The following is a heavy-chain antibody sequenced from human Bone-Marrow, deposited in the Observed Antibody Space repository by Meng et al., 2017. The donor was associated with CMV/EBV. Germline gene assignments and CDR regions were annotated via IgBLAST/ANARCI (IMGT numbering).Heavy chain of an antibody. Sequence: ASVKVSCKASGYTFTGYYMHWVRQAPGQGLEWMGWINPNSGGTNYAQKFQGRVTMTRDTSISTAYMELSRLRSDDTAVYYCARAYTFEYSSSSGFWFDPWGQGTLVTVYS. CDR1: GYTFTGYY. V-gene: IGHV1-2*02. J-gene: IGHJ5*02. D-gene: IGHD6-6*01. CDR3: ARAYTFEYSSSSGFWFDP. CDR2: INPNSGGT.